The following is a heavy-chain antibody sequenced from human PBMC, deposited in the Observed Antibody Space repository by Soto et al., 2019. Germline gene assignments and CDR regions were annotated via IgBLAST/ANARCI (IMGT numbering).Heavy chain of an antibody. CDR2: VSDSSNYI. Sequence: EVQLVKSGGGLVKPGGSLRLSCVASGFTFSRYSMNWVRQAPGKGLEWVSSVSDSSNYIYYADSVEGRFTISRDNAKNSVYLQMNSLRADDTAIYYCATYSTAWSAFDYWGHGTLVTVSS. CDR1: GFTFSRYS. CDR3: ATYSTAWSAFDY. J-gene: IGHJ4*01. V-gene: IGHV3-21*02. D-gene: IGHD6-19*01.